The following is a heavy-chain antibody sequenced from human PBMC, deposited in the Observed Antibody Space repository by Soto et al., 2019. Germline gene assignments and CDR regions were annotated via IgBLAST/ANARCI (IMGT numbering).Heavy chain of an antibody. CDR2: ISYAGSNK. V-gene: IGHV3-30-3*01. D-gene: IGHD3-16*01. Sequence: QVQLVESGGGVVQPGRSLRLSCAASGFTFSSYAMHWVRQAPGKGLEWVAVISYAGSNKYYADSVKGRFTISRDNSKNTLYLQMNSLRAEGTAVYYCARPEGAYDYVGGTFDYWGQGTLVTVSS. CDR1: GFTFSSYA. J-gene: IGHJ4*02. CDR3: ARPEGAYDYVGGTFDY.